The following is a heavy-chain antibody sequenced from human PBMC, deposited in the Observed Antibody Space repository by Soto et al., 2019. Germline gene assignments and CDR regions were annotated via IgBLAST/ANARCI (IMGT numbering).Heavy chain of an antibody. Sequence: QVQLVESGGGVVQPGRSLRLSCAASGFTFSNYGMHWVRQAPGKGLEWVAVISYDGSNKYYPDSVKGRFTISRDNSKNTLYLPMNSLRAEDTAVYYCAKIGQINDCGGACYVIDYWGQGTLVTVSS. V-gene: IGHV3-30*18. CDR2: ISYDGSNK. D-gene: IGHD2-21*02. J-gene: IGHJ4*02. CDR3: AKIGQINDCGGACYVIDY. CDR1: GFTFSNYG.